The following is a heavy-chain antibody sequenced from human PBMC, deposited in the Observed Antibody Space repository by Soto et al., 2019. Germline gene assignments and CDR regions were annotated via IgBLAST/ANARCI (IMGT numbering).Heavy chain of an antibody. Sequence: XESLRLSGAASGFTFSSYAMHWVRQAPGKGLEWVAVISYDGSNKYYADSVKGRFTISRDNSKNTLYLQMNSLRAEDTAVYYCARTKATKLVDGMDVWGQGTTVTVSS. V-gene: IGHV3-30-3*01. CDR1: GFTFSSYA. CDR3: ARTKATKLVDGMDV. J-gene: IGHJ6*02. D-gene: IGHD5-12*01. CDR2: ISYDGSNK.